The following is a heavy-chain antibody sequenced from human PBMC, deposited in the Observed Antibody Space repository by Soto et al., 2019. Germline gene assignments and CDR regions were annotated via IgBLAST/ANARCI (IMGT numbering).Heavy chain of an antibody. D-gene: IGHD3-3*01. CDR1: GFTFGDYA. CDR2: IRRKAYGGTT. CDR3: TRLSDFWSGYPYYYYGMDV. Sequence: GGSLRLSCTASGFTFGDYAMSWVRQAPGKGMEWVGFIRRKAYGGTTEYAASVKGRFTISRDDSKSIAYLQMNSLKTEDTAVYYCTRLSDFWSGYPYYYYGMDVWGQGTTVTVSS. V-gene: IGHV3-49*04. J-gene: IGHJ6*02.